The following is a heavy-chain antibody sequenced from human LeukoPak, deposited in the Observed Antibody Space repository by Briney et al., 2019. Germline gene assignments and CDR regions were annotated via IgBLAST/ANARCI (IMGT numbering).Heavy chain of an antibody. CDR3: AELGITMIGGV. D-gene: IGHD3-10*02. CDR2: ISGSGGST. J-gene: IGHJ6*04. CDR1: GFTFSSYG. Sequence: PGGTLRLSCAASGFTFSSYGMSWVRQAPGKGLEWVSAISGSGGSTYYADSVKGRFTISRDNSKNTLYLQMDSLRAEDTAVYYCAELGITMIGGVWGKGTTVTISS. V-gene: IGHV3-23*01.